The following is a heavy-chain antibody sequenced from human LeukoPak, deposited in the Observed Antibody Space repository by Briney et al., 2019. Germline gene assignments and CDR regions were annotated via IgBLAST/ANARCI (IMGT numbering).Heavy chain of an antibody. Sequence: SETLSLTCTVSGVSISSSSYYWGWIRQPPGKGLEWIGYIYYSGRTNYNPSLKSRITILVDTSKNQFSLKLSSVTAADTAVYYCARAETQYYDFWSGYHNWFDPWGQGTLVTVSS. V-gene: IGHV4-61*05. CDR1: GVSISSSSYY. D-gene: IGHD3-3*01. J-gene: IGHJ5*02. CDR3: ARAETQYYDFWSGYHNWFDP. CDR2: IYYSGRT.